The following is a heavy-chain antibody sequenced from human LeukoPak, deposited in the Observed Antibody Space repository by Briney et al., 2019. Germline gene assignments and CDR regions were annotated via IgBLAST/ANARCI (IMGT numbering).Heavy chain of an antibody. CDR1: GFMFYSYW. CDR3: ARESVWFGEWD. CDR2: ISSSSSYI. Sequence: GGSLRLSCAASGFMFYSYWMNWVRQAPGKGLEWVSSISSSSSYIYYADSVKGRFTISRDNAKNSLYLQMNSLRAEDTAVYYCARESVWFGEWDWGQGTLVTVSS. V-gene: IGHV3-21*01. D-gene: IGHD3-10*01. J-gene: IGHJ4*02.